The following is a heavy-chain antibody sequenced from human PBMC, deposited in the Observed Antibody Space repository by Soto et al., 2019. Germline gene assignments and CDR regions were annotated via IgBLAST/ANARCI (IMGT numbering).Heavy chain of an antibody. CDR3: AIDYGVYYFDY. CDR1: GGTFSSYT. J-gene: IGHJ4*02. CDR2: IIPILGIA. V-gene: IGHV1-69*02. D-gene: IGHD4-17*01. Sequence: SVKVSCKASGGTFSSYTISWVRQAPGQGLEWMGRIIPILGIANYAQRFQGRVTITADKSTSTAYMELSSLRSEDTAVYYCAIDYGVYYFDYWGQGTLVTVSS.